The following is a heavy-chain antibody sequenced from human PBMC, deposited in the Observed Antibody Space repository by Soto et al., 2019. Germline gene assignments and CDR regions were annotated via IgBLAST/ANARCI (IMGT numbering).Heavy chain of an antibody. V-gene: IGHV3-21*01. Sequence: WGSLRLSCTASGFAFNNYGINCVRQAPGQGQEWVSSISKSDYTSYSDSVKGRFTISRDNAKNSVSLQMHTLRVEDTAVYYCAREDSIIIPAVSDFWGQGTLVTVSS. CDR2: ISKSDYT. D-gene: IGHD2-2*01. CDR3: AREDSIIIPAVSDF. CDR1: GFAFNNYG. J-gene: IGHJ4*02.